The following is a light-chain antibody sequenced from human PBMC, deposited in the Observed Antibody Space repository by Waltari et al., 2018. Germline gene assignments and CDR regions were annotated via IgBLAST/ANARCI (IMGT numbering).Light chain of an antibody. J-gene: IGLJ2*01. Sequence: QSALTQPASVSGSPGQPLTISCTGTSSDVGRYNYVSCYQQHPGKAPKLLIYDVSNRPAGVPSRFSGSKSGNTASLTISGLQAADEAHYYCNSYASNSNGLFGGGTKLTIL. CDR2: DVS. CDR1: SSDVGRYNY. CDR3: NSYASNSNGL. V-gene: IGLV2-14*03.